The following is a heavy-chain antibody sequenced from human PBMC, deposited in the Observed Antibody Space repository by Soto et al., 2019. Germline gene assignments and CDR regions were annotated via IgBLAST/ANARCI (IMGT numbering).Heavy chain of an antibody. J-gene: IGHJ4*02. Sequence: GGSLRLSCAASGFSFSDYYMSWIRQAPGKGLEWVSSISSGSSYRNYADSVKGRFTISRDNAKNSLYLQMNSLRAEDTAVYYCARDLGSGGGGDSKGYWGQGTLVTVSS. CDR2: ISSGSSYR. D-gene: IGHD2-21*02. CDR1: GFSFSDYY. V-gene: IGHV3-11*06. CDR3: ARDLGSGGGGDSKGY.